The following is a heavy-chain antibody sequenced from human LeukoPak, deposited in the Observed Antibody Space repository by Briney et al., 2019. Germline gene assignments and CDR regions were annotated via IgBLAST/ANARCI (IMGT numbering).Heavy chain of an antibody. V-gene: IGHV4-4*02. CDR3: ARGGSTGYVY. CDR2: VHLDGRT. D-gene: IGHD3-22*01. CDR1: GGSVINTNW. J-gene: IGHJ4*02. Sequence: SSETLSLTCGVSGGSVINTNWWTWVRQPPGRGLEWIGEVHLDGRTNYNPSLKSRVTISVDTSKNQFSLKLSSVTAADTAVYYCARGGSTGYVYWGQGTLVTVSS.